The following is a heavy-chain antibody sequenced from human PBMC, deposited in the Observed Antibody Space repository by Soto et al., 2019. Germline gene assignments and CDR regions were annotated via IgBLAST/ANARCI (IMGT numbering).Heavy chain of an antibody. CDR1: GFTFSSYA. D-gene: IGHD2-15*01. CDR3: ARLRVVAATHFNY. J-gene: IGHJ4*02. CDR2: ISSNGGST. V-gene: IGHV3-64D*08. Sequence: PWGSLRLSCSASGFTFSSYAMHWVRQAPGKGLEYVSAISSNGGSTYYADSVKGRFTISRDNSKNTLYLQMSSLRAEDTAVYYCARLRVVAATHFNYWGQGSLVTVSS.